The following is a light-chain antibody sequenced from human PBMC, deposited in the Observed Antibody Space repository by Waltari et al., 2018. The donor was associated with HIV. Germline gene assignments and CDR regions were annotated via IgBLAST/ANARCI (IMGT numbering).Light chain of an antibody. CDR2: ADD. CDR1: SSNIGAGYD. J-gene: IGLJ1*01. Sequence: QSVLTQPPSVSGAPGQRVTISCTGSSSNIGAGYDVHWFQQLPGTAPKLLICADDSRPSGGPDRCAGSKSGTSASLAITGLQAEDEADYYCQSYDSSLSGSFVFGTGTKVTVL. V-gene: IGLV1-40*01. CDR3: QSYDSSLSGSFV.